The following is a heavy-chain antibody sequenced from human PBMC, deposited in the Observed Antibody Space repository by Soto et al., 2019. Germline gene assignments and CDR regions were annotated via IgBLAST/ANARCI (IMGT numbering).Heavy chain of an antibody. CDR2: FNPTGDTA. D-gene: IGHD5-18*01. CDR1: GYTFTSYY. V-gene: IGHV1-46*01. J-gene: IGHJ6*02. CDR3: ARGGRIVDTGIGYYYYHAMDV. Sequence: QVQLVQSGAEVKKPGASVKASCQASGYTFTSYYIHWVRQAPGQGLEWMGIFNPTGDTASYAQKLQGRVTMTRDTSTGTAYMELGSLRSEDTAVYYCARGGRIVDTGIGYYYYHAMDVWGQGTTVTVS.